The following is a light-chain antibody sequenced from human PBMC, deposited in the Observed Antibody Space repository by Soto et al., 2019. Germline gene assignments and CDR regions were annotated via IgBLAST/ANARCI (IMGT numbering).Light chain of an antibody. V-gene: IGKV3-20*01. CDR3: QQYGSSPLT. CDR1: QSVISTY. CDR2: GAS. J-gene: IGKJ4*01. Sequence: EIVLTQSPGTLSLSPGERATLSCRASQSVISTYLAWYQQKPGQAPRLLISGASNRATGITDRFTGSGSGTDFTLTISRLEPEDFAVYYCQQYGSSPLTFGGGTKVEIK.